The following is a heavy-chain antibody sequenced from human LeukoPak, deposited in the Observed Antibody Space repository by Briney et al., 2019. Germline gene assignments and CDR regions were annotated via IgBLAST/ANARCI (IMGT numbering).Heavy chain of an antibody. J-gene: IGHJ4*02. CDR2: ISYDGSNK. CDR1: GFTFSSYA. V-gene: IGHV3-30*04. Sequence: GSLRLSCAASGFTFSSYAMHWVRQAPGKGLEWVAVISYDGSNKYYADSVKGRFTISRDNSKNTLYLQMNSLRAEDTAVYYCARDTGANLRYSPFDYWGQGTLVTVSS. D-gene: IGHD6-13*01. CDR3: ARDTGANLRYSPFDY.